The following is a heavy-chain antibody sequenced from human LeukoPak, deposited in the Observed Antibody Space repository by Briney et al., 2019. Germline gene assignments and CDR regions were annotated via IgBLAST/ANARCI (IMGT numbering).Heavy chain of an antibody. V-gene: IGHV4-34*01. CDR3: ARSRRLSESNWFDP. D-gene: IGHD6-19*01. CDR1: GGSFSGYY. J-gene: IGHJ5*02. Sequence: SETLSLTCAVYGGSFSGYYWSWIRQPPGKGLEWIGEINHSGSTNYNPSLKSRVTISVDTSKNQFSLKLSSVTAADTAVYYCARSRRLSESNWFDPWGQGTLVTVSS. CDR2: INHSGST.